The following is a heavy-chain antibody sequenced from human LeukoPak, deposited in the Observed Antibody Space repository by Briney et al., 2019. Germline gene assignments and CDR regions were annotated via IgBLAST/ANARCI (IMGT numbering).Heavy chain of an antibody. CDR1: GYTFTGYY. CDR3: ARLAYYDSSGYSYYFDY. D-gene: IGHD3-22*01. CDR2: INPNSGGT. Sequence: ASVKVSCKASGYTFTGYYMHWVRQAPGQGLEWMGWINPNSGGTNYAQKFQGRVTMTRDTSISTAYMELSRLRSDDTAVYYCARLAYYDSSGYSYYFDYWGQGTLVTVSS. V-gene: IGHV1-2*02. J-gene: IGHJ4*02.